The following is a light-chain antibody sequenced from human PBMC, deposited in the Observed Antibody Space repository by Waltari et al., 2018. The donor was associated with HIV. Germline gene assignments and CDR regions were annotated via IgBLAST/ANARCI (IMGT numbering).Light chain of an antibody. V-gene: IGKV3-20*01. Sequence: EIALTQSPGTLSLSPRERATLSCRASQSVSSSYLAWYQQKPGQAPRLLIYAAFSRATDIPDRFSGSGSGTDFTLTISRLEPEDFAVYYCQQYGSSPLTFGGGTKVEI. J-gene: IGKJ4*01. CDR1: QSVSSSY. CDR3: QQYGSSPLT. CDR2: AAF.